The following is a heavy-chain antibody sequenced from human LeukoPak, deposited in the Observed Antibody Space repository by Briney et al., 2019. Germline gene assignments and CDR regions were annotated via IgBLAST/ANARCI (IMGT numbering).Heavy chain of an antibody. CDR3: ARSGVGATYFDY. CDR2: ISPYNGNT. V-gene: IGHV1-18*01. CDR1: GYTFSSHS. J-gene: IGHJ4*02. Sequence: ASVKVSCKTSGYTFSSHSMNWVRQAPGQGLEWLGWISPYNGNTKYAQKIQGRATMTTDTSTSTAYLELRSLRSDDTAVYYCARSGVGATYFDYWGQGTLVTVSS. D-gene: IGHD1-26*01.